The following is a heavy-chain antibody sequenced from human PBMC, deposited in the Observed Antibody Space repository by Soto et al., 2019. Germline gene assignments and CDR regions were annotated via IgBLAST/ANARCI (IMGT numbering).Heavy chain of an antibody. CDR1: GYTFTSYG. CDR2: ISAYNGNT. CDR3: ASDEDYYYYGMDV. J-gene: IGHJ6*02. Sequence: ASVKVSCKASGYTFTSYGISWVRQAPGQGLEWMGWISAYNGNTNYAQKLQGIVTMTTDTSTSTAYMELRSLRSDDTAVYYCASDEDYYYYGMDVWGQGTTVTVSS. V-gene: IGHV1-18*01.